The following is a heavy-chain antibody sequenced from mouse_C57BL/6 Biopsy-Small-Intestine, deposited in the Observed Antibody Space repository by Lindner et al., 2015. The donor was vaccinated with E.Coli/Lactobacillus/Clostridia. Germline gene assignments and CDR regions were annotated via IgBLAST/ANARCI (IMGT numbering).Heavy chain of an antibody. CDR1: GYTFTTYP. J-gene: IGHJ2*01. CDR3: TRGSNWDYFDF. V-gene: IGHV1-47*01. D-gene: IGHD4-1*01. CDR2: FHPYNDDT. Sequence: VQLQESGAELVRPGASVKMSCKASGYTFTTYPIEWMKQNHGKSLEWIGNFHPYNDDTRYNEKFKDRATLTVEKSSSTVFLELSRLTPDDSAVYYCTRGSNWDYFDFWGQGTTLSVSS.